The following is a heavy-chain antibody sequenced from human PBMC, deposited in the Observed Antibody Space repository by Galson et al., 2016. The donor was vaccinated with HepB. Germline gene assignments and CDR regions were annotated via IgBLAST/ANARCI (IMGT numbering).Heavy chain of an antibody. Sequence: ETLSLTCTVSGVSISGSTYQWGWIRQPPGKGLEWIGSIHYSGNTFYNPSLKSRVTISVDTSKSQFSLKLTSVTAADTAAYYCARHGSRYGFEAFDIWGQGTKVTVSS. J-gene: IGHJ3*02. V-gene: IGHV4-39*01. CDR3: ARHGSRYGFEAFDI. CDR2: IHYSGNT. CDR1: GVSISGSTYQ. D-gene: IGHD3-22*01.